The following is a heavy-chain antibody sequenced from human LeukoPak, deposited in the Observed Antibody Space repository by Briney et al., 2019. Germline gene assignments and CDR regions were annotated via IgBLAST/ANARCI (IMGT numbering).Heavy chain of an antibody. CDR2: INPSGGST. CDR3: ARGEQLVQGLGWFDP. CDR1: GYTFTSYY. D-gene: IGHD6-6*01. J-gene: IGHJ5*02. V-gene: IGHV1-46*01. Sequence: ASVKVSCKASGYTFTSYYMHWVRQAPGQGLEWMGIINPSGGSTSYAQKFQGRVTMTRDMSTSTVYMELSSLRSEDTAVYYCARGEQLVQGLGWFDPWGQGTLVTVSS.